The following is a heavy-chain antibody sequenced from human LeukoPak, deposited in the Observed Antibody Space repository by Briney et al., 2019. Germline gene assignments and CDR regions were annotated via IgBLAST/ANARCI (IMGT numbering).Heavy chain of an antibody. CDR2: ISSSSSYI. D-gene: IGHD5-18*01. CDR3: ARDQWIQLRSAKFDY. Sequence: GGSLRLSCAASGFTFSSYSMNWVRQAPGKGLEWVSSISSSSSYIYYADSVKGRFTISRDNAKNSLYLQMNSLRAEDTAVYYCARDQWIQLRSAKFDYWGQGTLVTVSS. V-gene: IGHV3-21*01. CDR1: GFTFSSYS. J-gene: IGHJ4*02.